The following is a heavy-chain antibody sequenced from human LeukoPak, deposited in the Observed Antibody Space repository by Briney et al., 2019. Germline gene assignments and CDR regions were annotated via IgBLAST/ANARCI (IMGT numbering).Heavy chain of an antibody. J-gene: IGHJ4*02. V-gene: IGHV4-59*12. CDR1: GGSISSYY. CDR3: AREPYCGGDCYPDY. Sequence: SETLSLTCTVSGGSISSYYWSWIRQPPGKGLEWIGYIYYSGSTNYNPSLKSRVTISVDTSKNQFSLKLSSVTAADTAVYYCAREPYCGGDCYPDYWGQGTLVTVSS. CDR2: IYYSGST. D-gene: IGHD2-21*02.